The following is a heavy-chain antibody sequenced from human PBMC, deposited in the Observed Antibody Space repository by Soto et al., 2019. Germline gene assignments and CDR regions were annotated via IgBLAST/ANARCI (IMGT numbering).Heavy chain of an antibody. CDR1: GFTFSSFG. Sequence: QVQLVESGGDVVQPGRSLRLSCAASGFTFSSFGMHWVRQAPGKGLEWVAVISYDGRNTYYGDSVEGRFTISRDDSKNTLYLKMNSVRSEDTAVYYCANDRLHKIKVSYYFGAAVWGQGTTVTVS. CDR3: ANDRLHKIKVSYYFGAAV. D-gene: IGHD3-22*01. V-gene: IGHV3-30*18. CDR2: ISYDGRNT. J-gene: IGHJ6*01.